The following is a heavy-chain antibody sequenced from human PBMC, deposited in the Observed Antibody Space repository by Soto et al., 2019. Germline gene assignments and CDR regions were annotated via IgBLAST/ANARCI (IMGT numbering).Heavy chain of an antibody. CDR1: GGSISSYY. V-gene: IGHV4-59*08. J-gene: IGHJ4*02. CDR2: IYYSGST. Sequence: SETLSLTCTVSGGSISSYYWSWIRQPPGKGLEWIGYIYYSGSTNYNPSLKSRVTISVDTSKNQFSLKLSSVTAADTAVYYCARRYYDSSGYYLFFDYWGQGTLVTVSS. D-gene: IGHD3-22*01. CDR3: ARRYYDSSGYYLFFDY.